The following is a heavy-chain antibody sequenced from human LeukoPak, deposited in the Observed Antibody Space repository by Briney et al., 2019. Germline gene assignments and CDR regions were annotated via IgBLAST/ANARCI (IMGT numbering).Heavy chain of an antibody. J-gene: IGHJ3*02. D-gene: IGHD6-13*01. CDR1: GYTFTSYD. Sequence: GASVKVSCKASGYTFTSYDINWVRQAPGQGLEWMGIINPSGGSTSYAQKFQGRVTMTRDTSTSTVYMELSSLRSEDTAVYYCATLSSGYSSSWYILGDAFDIWGQGTMVTVSS. CDR3: ATLSSGYSSSWYILGDAFDI. V-gene: IGHV1-46*01. CDR2: INPSGGST.